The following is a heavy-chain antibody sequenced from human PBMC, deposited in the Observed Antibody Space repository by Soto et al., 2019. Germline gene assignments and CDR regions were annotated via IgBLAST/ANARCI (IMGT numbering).Heavy chain of an antibody. Sequence: ASVKVSCKASGGTFSSYAISWVRQAPGQGLEWMGGIIPIFGTANYAQKFQGRVTITADESTSTAYMGLSSLRSEDTAVYYCARKRPLTTTSGYYYYYGMDVWGQGTTVTVSS. D-gene: IGHD4-4*01. CDR1: GGTFSSYA. CDR2: IIPIFGTA. J-gene: IGHJ6*02. CDR3: ARKRPLTTTSGYYYYYGMDV. V-gene: IGHV1-69*13.